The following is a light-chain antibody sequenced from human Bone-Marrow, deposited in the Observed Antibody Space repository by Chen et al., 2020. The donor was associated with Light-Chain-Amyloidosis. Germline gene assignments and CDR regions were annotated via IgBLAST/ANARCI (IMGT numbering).Light chain of an antibody. CDR3: HHLSRYPIA. CDR2: AAS. V-gene: IGKV1-9*01. J-gene: IGKJ5*01. CDR1: QDISTS. Sequence: IQLTQSPSSQSAPVGDRVTITCRASQDISTSLAWDPQKPGEAPELLLYAASTLQSGVPSRFSGSGSGTDFTLASSSMQPEDFATYYCHHLSRYPIAFGQGTGL.